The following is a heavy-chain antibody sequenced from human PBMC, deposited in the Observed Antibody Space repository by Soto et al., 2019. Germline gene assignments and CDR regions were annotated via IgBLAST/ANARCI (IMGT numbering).Heavy chain of an antibody. CDR1: GCSLSSGTYY. V-gene: IGHV4-30-4*02. CDR2: IYHSGSS. Sequence: SETLSLTCTVSGCSLSSGTYYWSWIRQPPGKGLEWIGYIYHSGSSQSNPSLKSRVTISIDTSNNQFYLELRSVTAADTAVYYCARDLLDTTVDYYFDSWGPGRLVTVSS. D-gene: IGHD4-17*01. CDR3: ARDLLDTTVDYYFDS. J-gene: IGHJ4*02.